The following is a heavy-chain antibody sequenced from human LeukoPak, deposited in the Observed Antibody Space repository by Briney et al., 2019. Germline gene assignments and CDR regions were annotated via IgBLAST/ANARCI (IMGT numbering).Heavy chain of an antibody. Sequence: GGSLRLSCAASGFIVSDNYMSWVRQAPGKGLEYVSAISDSGGSTYYADSVKGRFTISRDNSKNTLYLQMSSLRAEDTAVYFCVRGYSFGPYGMDVWGQGTTVTVSS. D-gene: IGHD2-15*01. V-gene: IGHV3-64D*09. CDR2: ISDSGGST. CDR1: GFIVSDNY. CDR3: VRGYSFGPYGMDV. J-gene: IGHJ6*02.